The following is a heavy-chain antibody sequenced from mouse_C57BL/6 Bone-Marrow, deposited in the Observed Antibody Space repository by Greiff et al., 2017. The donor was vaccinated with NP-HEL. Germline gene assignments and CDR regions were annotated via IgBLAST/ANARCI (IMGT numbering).Heavy chain of an antibody. V-gene: IGHV5-16*01. CDR3: ARAILYFDV. J-gene: IGHJ1*03. Sequence: EVKLMESEGGLVQPGSSMKLSCTASGFTFSDYYMAWVRQVPEKGLEWVANINYDGSSTYYLDSLKSRFIISRDNAKNILYLQMSSLKSEDTATYYCARAILYFDVWGTGTTGTASS. CDR2: INYDGSST. CDR1: GFTFSDYY.